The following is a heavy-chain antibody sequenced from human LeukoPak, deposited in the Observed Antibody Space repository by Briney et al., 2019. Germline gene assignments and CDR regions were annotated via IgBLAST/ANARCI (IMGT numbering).Heavy chain of an antibody. CDR1: GGSISSGAYY. Sequence: PSETLSLTCTVSGGSISSGAYYWSWLRQHPGTGLEWIGDIYYRGNTRYNPSLKSRVSLSVDTSRNLFYLTLTPVTAADTAVYYCAGYSGYLAAFDVWGQGTMVSFSS. CDR2: IYYRGNT. J-gene: IGHJ3*01. D-gene: IGHD5-12*01. V-gene: IGHV4-31*03. CDR3: AGYSGYLAAFDV.